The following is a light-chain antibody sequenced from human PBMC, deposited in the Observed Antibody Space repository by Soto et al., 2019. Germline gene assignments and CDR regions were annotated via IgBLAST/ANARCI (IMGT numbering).Light chain of an antibody. CDR3: HQRDT. Sequence: EILMTQSPSTLSVSPGERATLSCRASQFLSRYLAWYQQIPGQPRRLLIYDASNMATGIPARFSGRRSGTDFPLPIDILEPEDFQVYFWHQRDTFGQGTRLEIK. J-gene: IGKJ5*01. CDR2: DAS. CDR1: QFLSRY. V-gene: IGKV3-11*01.